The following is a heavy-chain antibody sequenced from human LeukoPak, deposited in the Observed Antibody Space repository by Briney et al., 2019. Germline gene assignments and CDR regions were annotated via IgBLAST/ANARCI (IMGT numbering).Heavy chain of an antibody. CDR1: GFTFSSYA. V-gene: IGHV3-23*01. J-gene: IGHJ4*02. Sequence: GGSLRLSCAASGFTFSSYAMSWVRQAPGKGLEWVSAISGSGGSTYYADSMKGRFTISRDNSKNTLYLQMNSLRAEDTAVYYCAKDPITIFGVVDLNYFDYWGQGTLVTVSS. CDR3: AKDPITIFGVVDLNYFDY. CDR2: ISGSGGST. D-gene: IGHD3-3*01.